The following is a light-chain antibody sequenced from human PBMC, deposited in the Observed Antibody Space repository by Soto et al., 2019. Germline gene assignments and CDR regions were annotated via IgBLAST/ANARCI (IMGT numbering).Light chain of an antibody. V-gene: IGKV1-39*01. J-gene: IGKJ4*01. CDR3: QQSFSNMVT. Sequence: IQVTQSPSSLSASDGDRVTITCRASQNINTYLNWYRQKSGKAPELLIFLASTLQTGVPSRFSGSGSGTNFSLTISGLQPDDFATYYCQQSFSNMVTFGGGTKVQI. CDR2: LAS. CDR1: QNINTY.